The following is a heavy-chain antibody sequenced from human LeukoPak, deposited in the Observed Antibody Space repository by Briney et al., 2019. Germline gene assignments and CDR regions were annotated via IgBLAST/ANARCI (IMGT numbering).Heavy chain of an antibody. J-gene: IGHJ4*02. V-gene: IGHV2-5*01. D-gene: IGHD6-6*01. CDR1: GFSVSSRGVA. CDR3: ALRFSEALAFDY. Sequence: SGPTLVKPIQTLTVTCSFSGFSVSSRGVAVAWIRQPPGRALEWLAIIFWNDEKHYSPSLNNRLTITKDTSKNQVVLTMTNMDPVETATFYCALRFSEALAFDYWGQGTLVTVSS. CDR2: IFWNDEK.